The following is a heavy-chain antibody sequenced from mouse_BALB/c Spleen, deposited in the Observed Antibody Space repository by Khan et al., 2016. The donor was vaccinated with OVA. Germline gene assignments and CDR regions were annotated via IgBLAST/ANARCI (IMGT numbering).Heavy chain of an antibody. CDR1: GYTFTSYC. CDR2: INPSNGGT. CDR3: TRGEYGSPVAY. Sequence: QVQLQQSGAELVKPGASVKLSCKASGYTFTSYCMYWVKQRPGQGLEWIGEINPSNGGTNGNEKFKSKATLTVDKSSSTAYMEVSSLTSEDSAVYCGTRGEYGSPVAYCGKATLVIVSA. J-gene: IGHJ3*01. D-gene: IGHD1-1*01. V-gene: IGHV1S81*02.